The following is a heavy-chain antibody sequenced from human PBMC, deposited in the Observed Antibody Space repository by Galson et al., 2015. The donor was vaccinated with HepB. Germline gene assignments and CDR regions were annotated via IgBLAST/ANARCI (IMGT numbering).Heavy chain of an antibody. Sequence: SVKVSCKASGYSFTRFAIHWVRQAPGQGLEWMGWVNPGNGKTKYSQKFQGRISITRDTSATTAYMELSSLRSEDTAVYYCARERGGFYYLDYWGQGTLVTVSS. V-gene: IGHV1-3*01. CDR2: VNPGNGKT. D-gene: IGHD3-22*01. CDR1: GYSFTRFA. CDR3: ARERGGFYYLDY. J-gene: IGHJ4*02.